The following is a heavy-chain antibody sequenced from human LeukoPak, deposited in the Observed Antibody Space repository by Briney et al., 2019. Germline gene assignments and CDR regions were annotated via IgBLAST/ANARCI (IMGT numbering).Heavy chain of an antibody. J-gene: IGHJ6*02. CDR3: ARFYFEWQGYYYYGMDV. CDR2: IYHSGST. D-gene: IGHD3-9*01. Sequence: SETLSLTCAVSGGSISSSNWWSWVRQPPGKGLEWIGEIYHSGSTNYNPSLKSRVTISVDKSKNQFSLKLSSETAADTAVYYCARFYFEWQGYYYYGMDVWGQGTTVTVSS. CDR1: GGSISSSNW. V-gene: IGHV4-4*02.